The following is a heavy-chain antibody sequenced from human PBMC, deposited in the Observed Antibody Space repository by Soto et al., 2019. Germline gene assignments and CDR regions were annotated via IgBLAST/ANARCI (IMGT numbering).Heavy chain of an antibody. Sequence: SVKVSCKASGGTFSSYTISWVRQAPGQGLEWMGRIIPILGIANYAQKFQGRVTITADKSTSTAYMELSSLRSEDTAVYYCARAYYYDSSGYYHGLDYWGQGTLVTVSS. CDR2: IIPILGIA. J-gene: IGHJ4*02. CDR3: ARAYYYDSSGYYHGLDY. V-gene: IGHV1-69*02. CDR1: GGTFSSYT. D-gene: IGHD3-22*01.